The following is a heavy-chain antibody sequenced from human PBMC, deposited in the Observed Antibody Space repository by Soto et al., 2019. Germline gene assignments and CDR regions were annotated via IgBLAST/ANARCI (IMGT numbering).Heavy chain of an antibody. V-gene: IGHV3-30*18. J-gene: IGHJ3*02. CDR3: AKDFGAWSSFDI. Sequence: PGGSLRLSCVASGFIFRNSDMHWVRQAPGKGLEWMAVISHDATKNYYADSVKGRFTISRDNSKNTLYLQMNSLTTDDTAVYYCAKDFGAWSSFDIWGQGTMVTVSS. CDR1: GFIFRNSD. D-gene: IGHD6-19*01. CDR2: ISHDATKN.